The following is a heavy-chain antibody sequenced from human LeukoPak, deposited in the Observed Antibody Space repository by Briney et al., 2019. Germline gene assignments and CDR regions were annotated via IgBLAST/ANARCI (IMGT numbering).Heavy chain of an antibody. CDR1: GGSISSYY. Sequence: SETLSLTCTVSGGSISSYYWSWIRQPPGKGLEWIGYIYYSGSTNYNPSLKSRVTISVDTSKNQFSLKLSSVTAADTAVYYCARVGDIGYCSGGSCYYFDYWGQGTLVTVPS. CDR2: IYYSGST. V-gene: IGHV4-59*01. J-gene: IGHJ4*02. D-gene: IGHD2-15*01. CDR3: ARVGDIGYCSGGSCYYFDY.